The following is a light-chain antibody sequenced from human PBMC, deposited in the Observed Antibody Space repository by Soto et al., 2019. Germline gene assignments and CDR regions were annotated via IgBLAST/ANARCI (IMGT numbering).Light chain of an antibody. V-gene: IGKV1-5*01. Sequence: DIQMTQFPSTLSANVGDRVIITCRASQRVNKWLAWYQQKPGEAPRLFIYDVSSLESGVPSRFSGSGSGTEFTLTISSLQPEDSATYYCQKYHLALGTFGQGTRLEIK. CDR1: QRVNKW. J-gene: IGKJ5*01. CDR2: DVS. CDR3: QKYHLALGT.